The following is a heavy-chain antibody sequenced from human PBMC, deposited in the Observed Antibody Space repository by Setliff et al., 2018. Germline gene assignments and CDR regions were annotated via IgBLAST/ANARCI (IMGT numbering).Heavy chain of an antibody. V-gene: IGHV4-34*12. CDR1: GGSFRGYY. CDR2: IIDSGST. Sequence: PSETLSLTCAVYGGSFRGYYWSWIRQPPGKRLEWIGEIIDSGSTNYNPSLKSRFTISMDTSKNQFSLKVSSVTAADTAVYYCARESTGSYRGLDYWGQGILVTVSS. CDR3: ARESTGSYRGLDY. J-gene: IGHJ4*02. D-gene: IGHD1-26*01.